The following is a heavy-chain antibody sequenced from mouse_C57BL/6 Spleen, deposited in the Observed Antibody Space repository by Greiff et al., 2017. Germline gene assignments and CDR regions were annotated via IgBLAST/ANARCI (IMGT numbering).Heavy chain of an antibody. CDR3: ARTLLNDGYPAWFAY. CDR1: GYTFTSYW. Sequence: QVQLQQPGAELVKPGASVKLSCKASGYTFTSYWMHWVKQRPGQGLEWIGMIHPNSGSTNYNEKFKSKATLTVDKSSSTAYMQLSSLTSEDSAVYYWARTLLNDGYPAWFAYWGQGTLVTVSA. D-gene: IGHD2-3*01. J-gene: IGHJ3*01. V-gene: IGHV1-64*01. CDR2: IHPNSGST.